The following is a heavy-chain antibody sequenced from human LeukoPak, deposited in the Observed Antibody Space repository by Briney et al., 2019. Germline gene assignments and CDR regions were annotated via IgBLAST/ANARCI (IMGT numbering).Heavy chain of an antibody. J-gene: IGHJ6*03. CDR3: AKGGGYEAQYYYYLDV. Sequence: GGSLRLSCAASGFTFSNAWMSWVRQAPGKGLEWVAFIRYDGSNKYYADSVKGRFTISRDNSKNTLYLQMKSLRAEDTAVYYCAKGGGYEAQYYYYLDVWGKGTTVTISS. D-gene: IGHD5-12*01. V-gene: IGHV3-30*02. CDR1: GFTFSNAW. CDR2: IRYDGSNK.